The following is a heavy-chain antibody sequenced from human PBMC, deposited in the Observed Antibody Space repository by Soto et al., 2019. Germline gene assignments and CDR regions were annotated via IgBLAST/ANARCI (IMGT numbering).Heavy chain of an antibody. CDR2: ISGSGGST. V-gene: IGHV3-23*01. J-gene: IGHJ3*02. CDR3: AKDVWDDYGDYVLNDAFDI. CDR1: GFTFSSYA. Sequence: GGSLRLSCAASGFTFSSYAMSWVRQAPGKGLEWVSAISGSGGSTYYADSVKGRFTISRDNSKNTLYLQMNSLRAEDTAVYYCAKDVWDDYGDYVLNDAFDIWGQGTMVTVSS. D-gene: IGHD4-17*01.